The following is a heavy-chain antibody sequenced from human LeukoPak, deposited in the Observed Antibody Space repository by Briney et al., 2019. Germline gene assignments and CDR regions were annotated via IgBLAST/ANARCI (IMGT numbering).Heavy chain of an antibody. Sequence: PGGSLRLSCAASGFTFSSYGMHWVRQAPGKGLEWVAVIWYDGSNKYYADSVKGRFTISRDNAKNSLYLQMNSLRAEDTAVYYCARDPVVPAGYYFDYWGQGTLVTVSS. CDR2: IWYDGSNK. J-gene: IGHJ4*02. CDR3: ARDPVVPAGYYFDY. CDR1: GFTFSSYG. V-gene: IGHV3-33*01. D-gene: IGHD2-2*01.